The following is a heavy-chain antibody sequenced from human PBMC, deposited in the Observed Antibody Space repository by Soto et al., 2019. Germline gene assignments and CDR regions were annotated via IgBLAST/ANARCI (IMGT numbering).Heavy chain of an antibody. Sequence: PGGSLRLSCAASGFTFSSYAMSWVRQAPGKGLEWVSIISGSGGSAYYADSVKGRFTISRDNSKNTLYLQMKSLRAEDTAVYYCAKDVGTSSWYWGYFDYWGQGTLVTVSS. D-gene: IGHD6-13*01. CDR1: GFTFSSYA. CDR3: AKDVGTSSWYWGYFDY. CDR2: ISGSGGSA. J-gene: IGHJ4*02. V-gene: IGHV3-23*01.